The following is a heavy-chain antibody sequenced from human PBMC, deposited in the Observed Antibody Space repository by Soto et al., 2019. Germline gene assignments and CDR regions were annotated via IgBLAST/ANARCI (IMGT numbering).Heavy chain of an antibody. CDR1: GYTFTGYY. CDR3: ARTSTYYYDSSGYYPYYYYGMDV. J-gene: IGHJ6*02. Sequence: GASVTVSCKASGYTFTGYYMHWVRQAPGQGLEWMGWINPNSGGTNYAQKFQGWVTMTRDTSISTAYMELSRLRSDDTAVYYCARTSTYYYDSSGYYPYYYYGMDVWGQGTTVTVSS. CDR2: INPNSGGT. V-gene: IGHV1-2*04. D-gene: IGHD3-22*01.